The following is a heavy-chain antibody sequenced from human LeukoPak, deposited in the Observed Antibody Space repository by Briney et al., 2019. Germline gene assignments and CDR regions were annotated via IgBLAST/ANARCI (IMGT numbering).Heavy chain of an antibody. D-gene: IGHD3-10*01. J-gene: IGHJ4*02. V-gene: IGHV5-10-1*01. CDR1: GYSFTSYW. CDR3: ARQSYYCGSGSYYEQDY. Sequence: GESLRISCKGSGYSFTSYWISWVRQMPGKGLEWMGRIDPSDSYTNYSPSFQGHVTISADKSISTAYLQWSSLKASDTAMYYCARQSYYCGSGSYYEQDYWGQGTLVTVSS. CDR2: IDPSDSYT.